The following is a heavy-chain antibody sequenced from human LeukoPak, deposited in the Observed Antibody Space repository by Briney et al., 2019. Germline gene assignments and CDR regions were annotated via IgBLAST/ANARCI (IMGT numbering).Heavy chain of an antibody. Sequence: PGGSLRLSCAASGFTFSNAWMSWVRQAPGKGLEWVGRIKSKTDGGTTDYAAPVKGRFTISRDDSKNTLYLQMNSLKTEDTAVYYCTTDWKQLNAQLDYWGQGTLVTVSS. CDR3: TTDWKQLNAQLDY. CDR1: GFTFSNAW. V-gene: IGHV3-15*01. J-gene: IGHJ4*02. D-gene: IGHD6-13*01. CDR2: IKSKTDGGTT.